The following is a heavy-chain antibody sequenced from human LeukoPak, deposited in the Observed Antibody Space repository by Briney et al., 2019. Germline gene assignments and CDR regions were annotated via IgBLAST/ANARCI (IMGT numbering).Heavy chain of an antibody. Sequence: SETLSLTCTVSGGSLSSGSYYWRWLRQPAGKGLEWIGRIYTSGSTNYNPSLKSRVTISVDTSKNQFSLKLSSVTAADTAVYYCARDRDYYDSSGYYSYYYYYMDVWGKGTTVTVSS. CDR2: IYTSGST. CDR1: GGSLSSGSYY. V-gene: IGHV4-61*02. D-gene: IGHD3-22*01. CDR3: ARDRDYYDSSGYYSYYYYYMDV. J-gene: IGHJ6*03.